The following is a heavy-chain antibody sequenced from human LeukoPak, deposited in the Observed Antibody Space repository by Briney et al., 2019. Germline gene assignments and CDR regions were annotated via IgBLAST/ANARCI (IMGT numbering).Heavy chain of an antibody. Sequence: SETLSLTCTVSGGSLSSYYWSWIRPPAGKGLEWIGRIYTSGSTNYNPSLKSRVTMSVDTSKNQFSLKRSSVTAADTAVYYCARGRYQLLYLYSWGQGTLVTVSS. CDR3: ARGRYQLLYLYS. J-gene: IGHJ4*02. CDR2: IYTSGST. D-gene: IGHD2-2*02. V-gene: IGHV4-4*07. CDR1: GGSLSSYY.